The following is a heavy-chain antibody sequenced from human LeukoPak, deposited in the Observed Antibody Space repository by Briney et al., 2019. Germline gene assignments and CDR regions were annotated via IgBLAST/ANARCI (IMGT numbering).Heavy chain of an antibody. D-gene: IGHD3-22*01. J-gene: IGHJ4*02. CDR1: GYTFTIYD. V-gene: IGHV1-8*01. CDR2: MNPNSGNT. Sequence: ASVTVSFMSSGYTFTIYDINWVRQATGQGLEWMGWMNPNSGNTGYAQKFQGRVTMTRNTSISTAYMELSSLRSEDAAVYYCARGAAGDSSGYYYYWGQGTLVTVSS. CDR3: ARGAAGDSSGYYYY.